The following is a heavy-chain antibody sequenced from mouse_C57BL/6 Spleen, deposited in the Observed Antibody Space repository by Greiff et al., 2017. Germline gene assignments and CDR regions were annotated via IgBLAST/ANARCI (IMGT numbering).Heavy chain of an antibody. CDR3: ARRGGDGDGYYGYYAMDY. Sequence: QVQLQQSGAELMKPGASVKLSCKATGYTFTGYWIEWVKQRPGHGLEWIGEILPGSGSTNYNEKFKGKATFTADTSSNTTYMQLSSLTTEGSAIYDCARRGGDGDGYYGYYAMDYWGQGTSVTVSS. CDR1: GYTFTGYW. D-gene: IGHD2-3*01. CDR2: ILPGSGST. V-gene: IGHV1-9*01. J-gene: IGHJ4*01.